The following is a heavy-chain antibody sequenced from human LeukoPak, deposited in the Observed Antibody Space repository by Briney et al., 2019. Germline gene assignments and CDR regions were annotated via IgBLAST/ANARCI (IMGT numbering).Heavy chain of an antibody. D-gene: IGHD3-3*01. CDR1: GYSISNNFY. CDR2: INHSWST. Sequence: SETLSLTCTVSGYSISNNFYWAWIRQSPGKGLEWIVSINHSWSTYYNPSLKSRVTISVDTSKNQFSLKLSSVTAADTAVYYCARDRSLRFLESPYYFDYWGQGTLVTVSS. J-gene: IGHJ4*02. V-gene: IGHV4-38-2*02. CDR3: ARDRSLRFLESPYYFDY.